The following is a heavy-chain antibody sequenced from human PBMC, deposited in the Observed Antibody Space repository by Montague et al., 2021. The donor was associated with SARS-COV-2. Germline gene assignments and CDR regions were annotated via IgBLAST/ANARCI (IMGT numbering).Heavy chain of an antibody. J-gene: IGHJ3*02. CDR3: ARFPTSYYYDSKAAPATPDALDI. CDR1: GGSISSSGYY. CDR2: IYYSGST. Sequence: SETLSLTCTVSGGSISSSGYYWGWIRQPPGKGLEWIGSIYYSGSTYYNPSLKSRVTISVDTSKNQFPLKLSSVTAADTAVYYCARFPTSYYYDSKAAPATPDALDIGGQGTMVTVSS. D-gene: IGHD3-22*01. V-gene: IGHV4-39*01.